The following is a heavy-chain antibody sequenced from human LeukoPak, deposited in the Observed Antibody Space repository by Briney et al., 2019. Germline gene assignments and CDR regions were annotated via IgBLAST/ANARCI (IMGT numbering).Heavy chain of an antibody. Sequence: PGGSLRLSCAASGFIFDDYAVHWVRQAPGKGLEWVSGISWNSGSMEYADSVKGRFTISRDNAKNSLYLQMNSLRVEDTALYYLARVHSWGGFAAAGPFYHWGQGTLVTVSS. CDR2: ISWNSGSM. V-gene: IGHV3-9*01. CDR1: GFIFDDYA. D-gene: IGHD6-13*01. CDR3: ARVHSWGGFAAAGPFYH. J-gene: IGHJ4*02.